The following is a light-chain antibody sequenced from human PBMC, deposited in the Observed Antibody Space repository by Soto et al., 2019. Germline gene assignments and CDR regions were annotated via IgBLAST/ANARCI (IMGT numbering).Light chain of an antibody. CDR3: QQYGSSPWP. Sequence: EIVLTQSPGTLSLSPGERATLSCRASQSVSSSYLAWYQQKPGQAPRLLIYGASSRATGIPDRFSGSGSGTDLTITISRLEPEDFEVYYCQQYGSSPWPFGQGTKVDIK. CDR2: GAS. CDR1: QSVSSSY. V-gene: IGKV3-20*01. J-gene: IGKJ1*01.